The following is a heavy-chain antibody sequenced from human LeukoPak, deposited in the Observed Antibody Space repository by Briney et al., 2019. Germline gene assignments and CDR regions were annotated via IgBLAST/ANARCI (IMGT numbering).Heavy chain of an antibody. CDR3: ARGDVVVSAAVRFDP. CDR1: GFTFSTHA. J-gene: IGHJ5*02. V-gene: IGHV3-30*02. Sequence: GGSLRLSCAASGFTFSTHAVHWVRQAPGKGLEWVAFIRHDGNNKYYADSVKGRFTISRDNSRDTLYLQMNSLRPEDTAVYYCARGDVVVSAAVRFDPWGQGTLVTVSS. D-gene: IGHD2-2*01. CDR2: IRHDGNNK.